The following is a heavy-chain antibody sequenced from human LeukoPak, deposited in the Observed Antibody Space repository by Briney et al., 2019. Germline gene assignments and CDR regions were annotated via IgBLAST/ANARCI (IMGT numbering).Heavy chain of an antibody. CDR2: ISGSGGST. CDR3: ARGYDILTGYYH. J-gene: IGHJ4*02. V-gene: IGHV3-23*01. D-gene: IGHD3-9*01. Sequence: PGGSLRLSYAASGFTFSSYAMSWVRQAPGKGLEWVSAISGSGGSTYYADSVKGRFTISRDNSKNALYLQMNSLRAEDTAVFYCARGYDILTGYYHWGQGTLVTVSS. CDR1: GFTFSSYA.